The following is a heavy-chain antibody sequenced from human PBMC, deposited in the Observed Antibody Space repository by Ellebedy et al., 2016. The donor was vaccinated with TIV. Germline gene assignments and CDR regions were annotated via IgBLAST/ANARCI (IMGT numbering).Heavy chain of an antibody. D-gene: IGHD6-13*01. Sequence: GESLKISXVASGFTFSDFYMAWIRQAPGRGLELVSYISGTSSYISYADSVRGRFTISRDSAGNSLYLQMNSLRAEDTAVYYCARDSAAGTRDNAFDIWGQGTMVTVSS. CDR3: ARDSAAGTRDNAFDI. J-gene: IGHJ3*02. V-gene: IGHV3-11*05. CDR2: ISGTSSYI. CDR1: GFTFSDFY.